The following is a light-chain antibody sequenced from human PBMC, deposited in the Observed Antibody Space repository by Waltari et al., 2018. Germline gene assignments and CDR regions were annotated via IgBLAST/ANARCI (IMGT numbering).Light chain of an antibody. CDR2: GAT. V-gene: IGKV1-16*01. J-gene: IGKJ4*01. CDR3: QQYKTFPLP. Sequence: DIQMTQSPSSLAASVGDRVTITCRASQGISKFLAWFRQKPGKAPEYLIYGATSLQSGVPARFSGSGSGTDFTLTISSLQPEDFASYYCQQYKTFPLPFGGGTKVEIK. CDR1: QGISKF.